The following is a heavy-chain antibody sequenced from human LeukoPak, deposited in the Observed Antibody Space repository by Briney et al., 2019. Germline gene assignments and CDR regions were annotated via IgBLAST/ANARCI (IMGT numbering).Heavy chain of an antibody. D-gene: IGHD2-2*01. J-gene: IGHJ4*02. CDR2: ISRSSNTI. CDR1: GFTFSSNS. V-gene: IGHV3-48*01. CDR3: ALAGPAAPFDY. Sequence: GGSLRLSCAASGFTFSSNSMNWVRQAPGKGLEWVSYISRSSNTIYYADSVKGRFTPSRDNAKNSLYLQMNSLRVEDTAVYYCALAGPAAPFDYWGQGTLVTVSS.